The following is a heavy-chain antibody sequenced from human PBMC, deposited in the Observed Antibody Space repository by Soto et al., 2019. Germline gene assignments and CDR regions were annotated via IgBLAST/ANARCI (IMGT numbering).Heavy chain of an antibody. CDR1: GFTFADNA. D-gene: IGHD3-16*01. J-gene: IGHJ4*02. V-gene: IGHV3-9*01. CDR2: SNPKSDI. Sequence: SLRLSGGVYGFTFADNANHWERQVQEKGLDWVLGSNPKSDIGYAASVKGRFTISRDNAENSLYLQMNSLRAEDTALYYCAISQDRGGRTTFIYWGQGTQVTVSS. CDR3: AISQDRGGRTTFIY.